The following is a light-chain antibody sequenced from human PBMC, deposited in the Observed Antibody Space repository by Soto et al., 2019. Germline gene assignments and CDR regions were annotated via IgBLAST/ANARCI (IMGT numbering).Light chain of an antibody. V-gene: IGKV3-15*01. CDR2: DAA. CDR3: QQYNNGTTIR. J-gene: IGKJ5*01. CDR1: WGTKSN. Sequence: DMTHPPATLSPSPAKRPALSCRATWGTKSNLAWYQQRPGQAPRLLIYDAATRATGVQARFSGSGSGTEFTLTISSLQSEDFAIYYFQQYNNGTTIRFGQGTRLEIK.